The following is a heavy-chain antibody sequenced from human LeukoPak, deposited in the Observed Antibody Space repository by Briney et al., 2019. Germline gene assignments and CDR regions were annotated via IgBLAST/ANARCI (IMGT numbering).Heavy chain of an antibody. CDR2: ISRSGSTK. Sequence: GGSLRLSYAASGFTFSDYNMRWIRQAPGKGLEWVSSISRSGSTKYYADSVKGRFTISRDNAKNSLFLQMNSLRAEDTAVYYCARVLRYCSGGNCYSGGLGYMDVWGKGTTVTISS. V-gene: IGHV3-11*01. CDR3: ARVLRYCSGGNCYSGGLGYMDV. J-gene: IGHJ6*03. D-gene: IGHD2-15*01. CDR1: GFTFSDYN.